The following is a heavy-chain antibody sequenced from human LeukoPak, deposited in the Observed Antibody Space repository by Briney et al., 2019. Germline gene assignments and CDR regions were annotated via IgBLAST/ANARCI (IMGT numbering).Heavy chain of an antibody. CDR1: GFTVSSNY. CDR3: ASPTDNSGWYNAFDI. Sequence: PGGSLRLSCAASGFTVSSNYMSWVRQAPGKGLEWVSVIYSGGSTYYADSVKGRFTISRHNSKNTLYLQMNSLRAEDTAVYYCASPTDNSGWYNAFDIWGQGTMVTVSS. D-gene: IGHD6-19*01. V-gene: IGHV3-53*04. CDR2: IYSGGST. J-gene: IGHJ3*02.